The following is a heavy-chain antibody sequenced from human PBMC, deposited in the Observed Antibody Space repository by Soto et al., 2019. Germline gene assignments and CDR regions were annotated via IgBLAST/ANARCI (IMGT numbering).Heavy chain of an antibody. Sequence: QVQLVQSGAEVKKPGASVKVSCKASGYTFTGYYMHWVRQAPGQGLEWMGWINPNSGGTNYEQKFQGWVTMTMLTSISTAYMELSRLRSDDTAVYYYARSRAEFWSGYTRALDYWGQGNMVTVSS. V-gene: IGHV1-2*04. CDR2: INPNSGGT. CDR3: ARSRAEFWSGYTRALDY. CDR1: GYTFTGYY. J-gene: IGHJ4*02. D-gene: IGHD3-3*01.